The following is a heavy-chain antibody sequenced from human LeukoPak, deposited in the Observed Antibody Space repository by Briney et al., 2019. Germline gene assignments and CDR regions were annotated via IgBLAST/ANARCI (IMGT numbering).Heavy chain of an antibody. D-gene: IGHD1-26*01. CDR3: ARVSPWVDAFDI. CDR2: IYTSGNT. V-gene: IGHV4-4*07. Sequence: SSETLSLTCTVSGGSISSYYWSWIRQPAGKGLEWIGCIYTSGNTNYNPSLKSRVTMSIDTSKNQFSLKLSSVTAADTAVYYCARVSPWVDAFDIWGQGTMVTVSS. J-gene: IGHJ3*02. CDR1: GGSISSYY.